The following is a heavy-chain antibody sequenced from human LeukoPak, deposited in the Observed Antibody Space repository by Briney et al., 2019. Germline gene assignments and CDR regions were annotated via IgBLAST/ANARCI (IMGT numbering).Heavy chain of an antibody. J-gene: IGHJ4*02. CDR1: GYPFDNFG. CDR3: ARGKVSDY. Sequence: AAVKVSCKASGYPFDNFGLTWVRQAPGQGLEWMGIINPSGGSTSYAQKFQGRVTMTRDTSTSTVYMELSSLRSEDTAVYYCARGKVSDYWGQGTLVTVSS. V-gene: IGHV1-46*02. CDR2: INPSGGST.